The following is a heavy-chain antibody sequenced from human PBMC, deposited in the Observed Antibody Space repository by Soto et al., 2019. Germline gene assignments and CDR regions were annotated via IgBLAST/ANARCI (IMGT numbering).Heavy chain of an antibody. CDR1: GFNFRYYA. V-gene: IGHV3-23*01. Sequence: GGSLRLSCAASGFNFRYYAMTWVRQAPGKGLEWVSSINDNGDSTHYADSVKGRFTISRDDSKNTLYLQMNSLTAEDTAVYFCAKASNSSPWFDSWLESWGQGTLVTVSS. J-gene: IGHJ5*01. CDR3: AKASNSSPWFDSWLES. D-gene: IGHD6-6*01. CDR2: INDNGDST.